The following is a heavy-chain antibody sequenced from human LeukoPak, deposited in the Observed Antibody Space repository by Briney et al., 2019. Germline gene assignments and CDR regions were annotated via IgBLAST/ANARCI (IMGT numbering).Heavy chain of an antibody. Sequence: PGGSLRLSCSASGFTFDDYGMSWVRQAPGKGLEWVSAINWNGDNIDYADSVRGRFTISRDNAKNSLYLQMGSLRAEDTAFYYCARRDSNWGAFDFWGQGTMVTVSS. CDR2: INWNGDNI. J-gene: IGHJ3*01. D-gene: IGHD3-16*01. V-gene: IGHV3-20*04. CDR1: GFTFDDYG. CDR3: ARRDSNWGAFDF.